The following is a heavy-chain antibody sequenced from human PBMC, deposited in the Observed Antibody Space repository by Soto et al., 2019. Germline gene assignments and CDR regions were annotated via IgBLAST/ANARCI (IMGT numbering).Heavy chain of an antibody. V-gene: IGHV1-69*01. CDR1: GGTFSSYA. CDR3: ARAVPNTVTYELYYYGMDV. D-gene: IGHD4-4*01. Sequence: QVQLVQSGAEVKKPGSSVKVSCKASGGTFSSYAISWVRQAPGQGLAWMGGIIPIFGTANYAQKFQGRVTITADESTSTAYMELSSLRSEDTAVYYCARAVPNTVTYELYYYGMDVWGQGTTVTVSS. CDR2: IIPIFGTA. J-gene: IGHJ6*02.